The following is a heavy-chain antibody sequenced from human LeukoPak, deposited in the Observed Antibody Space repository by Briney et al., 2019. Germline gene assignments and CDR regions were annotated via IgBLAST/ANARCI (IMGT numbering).Heavy chain of an antibody. J-gene: IGHJ5*02. Sequence: SETLSLTCTVSGGSICSYYWSWIRQPPGKGLEWIGYIYYSGSTNYNPSLKSRVTISVDTSKNQFSLKLSSVPAADTAVYYCARAPPLYYYGSGNWIDPWGQGTLVTVSS. V-gene: IGHV4-59*12. CDR3: ARAPPLYYYGSGNWIDP. D-gene: IGHD3-10*01. CDR1: GGSICSYY. CDR2: IYYSGST.